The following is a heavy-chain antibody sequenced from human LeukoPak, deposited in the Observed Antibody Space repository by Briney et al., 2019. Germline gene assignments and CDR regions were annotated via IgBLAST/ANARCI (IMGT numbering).Heavy chain of an antibody. J-gene: IGHJ5*02. CDR1: GGTFSSYA. V-gene: IGHV1-69*13. CDR3: ARGEERVVVVTASTRNWFDP. Sequence: ASVKVSCKASGGTFSSYAISWVRQAPGQGLEWMGGIIPIFGTANYAQKFQGRVAITADESTSTAYMELSSLRSEDTAVYYCARGEERVVVVTASTRNWFDPWGQGTLVTVSS. D-gene: IGHD2-21*02. CDR2: IIPIFGTA.